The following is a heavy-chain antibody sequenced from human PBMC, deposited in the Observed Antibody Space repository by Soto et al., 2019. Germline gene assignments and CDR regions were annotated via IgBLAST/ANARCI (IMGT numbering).Heavy chain of an antibody. V-gene: IGHV3-30*18. D-gene: IGHD1-1*01. Sequence: PGVSLSLSCSASGVTFSSYGMHWVRQAPGKGLEWVAVISYDGSNKYYADSVKGRFTIPRDNSKNTLYLQMNSLRAEDTAVYYCAKEIGYGSDGMDGWGQGTTVTVS. CDR2: ISYDGSNK. CDR1: GVTFSSYG. CDR3: AKEIGYGSDGMDG. J-gene: IGHJ6*02.